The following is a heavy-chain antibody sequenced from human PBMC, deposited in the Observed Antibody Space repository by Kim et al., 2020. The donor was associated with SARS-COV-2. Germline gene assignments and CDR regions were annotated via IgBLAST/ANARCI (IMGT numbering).Heavy chain of an antibody. Sequence: RFTISRDNSKNTLYLQMNSLRAEDTAVYYCAKAFSYYDSSGYSPNAAFDIWGQGTMVTVSS. D-gene: IGHD3-22*01. CDR3: AKAFSYYDSSGYSPNAAFDI. V-gene: IGHV3-23*01. J-gene: IGHJ3*02.